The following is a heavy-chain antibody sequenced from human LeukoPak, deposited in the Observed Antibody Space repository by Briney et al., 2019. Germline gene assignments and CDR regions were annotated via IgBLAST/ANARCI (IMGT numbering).Heavy chain of an antibody. CDR3: AKDPGVGGDYGGMDV. V-gene: IGHV3-23*01. J-gene: IGHJ6*02. CDR1: GFTFSSYA. D-gene: IGHD1-26*01. CDR2: ISGSGGST. Sequence: GGSLRLSCAASGFTFSSYAMSWVRQAPGKGLEWVSAISGSGGSTYYADSVKGRFTISRDNSKNTLYLQMNSLRAEDTAVYYCAKDPGVGGDYGGMDVWGQGTTVTVSS.